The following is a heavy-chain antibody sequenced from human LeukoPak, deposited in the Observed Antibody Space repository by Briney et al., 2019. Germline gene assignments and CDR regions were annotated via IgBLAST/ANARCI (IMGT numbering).Heavy chain of an antibody. V-gene: IGHV4-38-2*01. J-gene: IGHJ2*01. CDR3: ARGKSGYEFPSYWYFDL. CDR1: GYSISSGYY. CDR2: IYHSGST. Sequence: PSETLSLTCAVSGYSISSGYYWGWIRQPPGKGLEWIGSIYHSGSTYYNPSLKSRVTISVDTSKNRFSLKLSSVTAADTAVYYCARGKSGYEFPSYWYFDLWGRGTLVTVSS. D-gene: IGHD5-12*01.